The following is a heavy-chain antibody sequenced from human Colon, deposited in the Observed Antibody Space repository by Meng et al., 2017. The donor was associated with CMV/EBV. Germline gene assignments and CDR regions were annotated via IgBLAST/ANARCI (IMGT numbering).Heavy chain of an antibody. V-gene: IGHV1-2*02. CDR3: ARDPSGSRVPFDY. D-gene: IGHD1-26*01. Sequence: GQWVKSGAEGKKPGASVKVSCKTSGYTFSDYHIHWVRQAPGQGLEWMGWINSNSGATDYAQKFQGRFTMTRDTSITTVYMELSSLRSDDTAVYYCARDPSGSRVPFDYWGQGSLVTVSS. J-gene: IGHJ4*02. CDR2: INSNSGAT. CDR1: GYTFSDYH.